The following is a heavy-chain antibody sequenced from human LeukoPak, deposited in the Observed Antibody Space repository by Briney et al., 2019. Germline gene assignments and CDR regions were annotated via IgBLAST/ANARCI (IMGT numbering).Heavy chain of an antibody. Sequence: GGSLRLSCAASGFAFNKYAMNWVRQPPGKGLEWVSVISAGDGTTYYADSVKGRFTISRDTSKSVLYLQMHSLRAEDTAVYYCAKPTSRVGPSFFDYWGQGTLVTVSS. CDR1: GFAFNKYA. J-gene: IGHJ4*02. D-gene: IGHD3-16*02. V-gene: IGHV3-23*01. CDR2: ISAGDGTT. CDR3: AKPTSRVGPSFFDY.